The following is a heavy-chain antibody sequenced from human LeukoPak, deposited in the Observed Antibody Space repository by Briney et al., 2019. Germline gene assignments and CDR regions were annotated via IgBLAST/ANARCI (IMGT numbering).Heavy chain of an antibody. V-gene: IGHV1-46*01. Sequence: GASVKVSCKASGYTFTSYYMHWVRQAPGQGLEWMGIINPSGGSTSYAQKFQGRVTMTRDMSTSTVYMELSSLRSEDTAVYYCARTGGYYYDSSGYKTYYFDYWGQGTLVTVSS. J-gene: IGHJ4*02. CDR3: ARTGGYYYDSSGYKTYYFDY. CDR2: INPSGGST. CDR1: GYTFTSYY. D-gene: IGHD3-22*01.